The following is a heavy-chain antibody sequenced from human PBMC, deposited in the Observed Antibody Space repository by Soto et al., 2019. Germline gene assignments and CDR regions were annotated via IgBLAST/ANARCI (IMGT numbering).Heavy chain of an antibody. Sequence: EVQLVESGGGLVQPGGSLRLSCSASGFTFSNYWMNWVRQAPGKGLEWVANIKPEGGEEYYVDSVKGRFTISRDNAKNSLYLQMNNLRDDDTALYYCVRDAHRGGDYDYWGQGALFTVSS. V-gene: IGHV3-7*01. J-gene: IGHJ4*02. CDR2: IKPEGGEE. CDR3: VRDAHRGGDYDY. D-gene: IGHD3-16*01. CDR1: GFTFSNYW.